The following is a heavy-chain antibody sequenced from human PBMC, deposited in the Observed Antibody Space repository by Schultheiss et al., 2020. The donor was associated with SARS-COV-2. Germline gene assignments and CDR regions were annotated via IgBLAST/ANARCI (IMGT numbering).Heavy chain of an antibody. CDR1: GGSISSSNW. Sequence: SETLSLTCAVSGGSISSSNWWSWVRQPPGKGLEWIGEINHSGSTNYNPSLKSRVTISVDTSKNQFSLKLSSVTAADTAVYYCARGPSGWYSFVAGSFDYWGQGTLVTVSS. CDR3: ARGPSGWYSFVAGSFDY. CDR2: INHSGST. D-gene: IGHD6-19*01. V-gene: IGHV4-4*02. J-gene: IGHJ4*02.